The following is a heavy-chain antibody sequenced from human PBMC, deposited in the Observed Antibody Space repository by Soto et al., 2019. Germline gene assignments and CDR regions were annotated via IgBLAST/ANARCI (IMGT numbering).Heavy chain of an antibody. Sequence: SETLSLTCTVSGGSISSYYWSWIRQPPGKGLEWIGYIYYSGSTNYNPSLKSRVTISVDTSKNQFSMKLSSVTAADTAVYYCSRALGYCSGGSCYFGYYFDYWGQGTLVTVSS. CDR2: IYYSGST. CDR3: SRALGYCSGGSCYFGYYFDY. CDR1: GGSISSYY. D-gene: IGHD2-15*01. V-gene: IGHV4-59*01. J-gene: IGHJ4*02.